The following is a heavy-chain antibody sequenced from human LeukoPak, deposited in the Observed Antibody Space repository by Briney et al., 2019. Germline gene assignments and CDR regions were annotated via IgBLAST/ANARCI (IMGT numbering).Heavy chain of an antibody. CDR2: IHTSGSA. Sequence: SETLSLTCTVSGGSISSYYWSWIRQPAGKGLEWIGRIHTSGSANYNPSLKSRVTMSVDTSKNLFSLNLSSVTAADTAVYYCEKRGENNWFDPWGQGTMVTVSS. V-gene: IGHV4-4*07. D-gene: IGHD3-10*01. CDR3: EKRGENNWFDP. J-gene: IGHJ5*02. CDR1: GGSISSYY.